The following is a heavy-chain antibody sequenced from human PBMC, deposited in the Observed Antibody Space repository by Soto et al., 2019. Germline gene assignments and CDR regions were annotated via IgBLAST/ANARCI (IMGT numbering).Heavy chain of an antibody. CDR2: IYHSGST. CDR3: ARASYDSSGYYDAFDI. V-gene: IGHV4-4*02. CDR1: GGSISSSNW. D-gene: IGHD3-22*01. J-gene: IGHJ3*02. Sequence: LSLTCAVSGGSISSSNWWSWVRQPPGKGLEWIGEIYHSGSTNYNPSLKSRVTISVDKSKNQFSLKLSSVTAADTAVYYCARASYDSSGYYDAFDIWGQGTMVTVSS.